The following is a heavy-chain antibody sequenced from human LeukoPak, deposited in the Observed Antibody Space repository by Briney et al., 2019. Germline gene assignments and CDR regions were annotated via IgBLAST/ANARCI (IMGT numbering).Heavy chain of an antibody. Sequence: SETLSLTCTVSGDSISSSNCYWGWIRQPPGKGLEWIGSIYYSGSTYYNPSLKSRVTISVDTSKNQFSLKLRSVTAADTAVYYCARPTSKLGSFDYWGQGTLVTVSS. V-gene: IGHV4-39*01. CDR1: GDSISSSNCY. CDR3: ARPTSKLGSFDY. CDR2: IYYSGST. D-gene: IGHD2/OR15-2a*01. J-gene: IGHJ4*02.